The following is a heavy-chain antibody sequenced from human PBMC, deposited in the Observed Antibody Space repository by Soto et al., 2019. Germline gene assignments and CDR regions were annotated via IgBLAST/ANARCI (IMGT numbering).Heavy chain of an antibody. CDR2: ISGSGDTT. CDR3: AKDLWSGSSACRSGDY. J-gene: IGHJ4*02. CDR1: GFTFSTYA. D-gene: IGHD6-19*01. V-gene: IGHV3-23*01. Sequence: GGSLRLSCAASGFTFSTYAMSWVRQAPGKGLEWLSGISGSGDTTYYADSVKDRFTISRDNSENSLYLQMNSLRAEDTAVYYCAKDLWSGSSACRSGDYWGQETLVTV.